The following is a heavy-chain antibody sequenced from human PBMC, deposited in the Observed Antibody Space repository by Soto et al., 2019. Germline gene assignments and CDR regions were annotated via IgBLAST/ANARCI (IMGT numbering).Heavy chain of an antibody. V-gene: IGHV3-53*01. D-gene: IGHD3-22*01. Sequence: LRLSCAASGFTVSSNYMSWVRQAPGKGLEWVSVIYSGGSTYYADSVKGRFTISRDNSKNTLYLQMNSLRAEDTAVYYCARGWLSGYYGMDVWGQGTTVTVSS. CDR3: ARGWLSGYYGMDV. CDR1: GFTVSSNY. J-gene: IGHJ6*02. CDR2: IYSGGST.